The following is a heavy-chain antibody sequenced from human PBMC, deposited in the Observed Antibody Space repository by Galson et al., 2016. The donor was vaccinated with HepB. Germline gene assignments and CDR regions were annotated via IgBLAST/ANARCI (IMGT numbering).Heavy chain of an antibody. CDR1: GDSVSSNSAA. V-gene: IGHV6-1*01. J-gene: IGHJ5*02. CDR2: TYYRSKWYN. D-gene: IGHD2/OR15-2a*01. CDR3: ARVRWSTFRCQNWFDP. Sequence: CAISGDSVSSNSAAWTWIRQSPLRGLEWLGRTYYRSKWYNDYAMSVKSRISIHPDTSKNQFSLQLNSVTPEDTAVYYCARVRWSTFRCQNWFDPWGQGTLVTVSS.